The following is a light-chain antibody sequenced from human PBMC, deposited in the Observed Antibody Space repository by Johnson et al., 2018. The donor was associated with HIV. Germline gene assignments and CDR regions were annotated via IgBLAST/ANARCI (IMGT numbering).Light chain of an antibody. CDR1: SSKIGNNY. J-gene: IGLJ1*01. CDR3: GTWDNSLNVYV. Sequence: QLVLTQPPSVSAAPGQKVTISCSGSSSKIGNNYVSWYQQLPGTAPKLLIYENNKRPSGIPDRFSGSKSGTSATLGITGLQTGDEADYFCGTWDNSLNVYVFGTATKVTVL. CDR2: ENN. V-gene: IGLV1-51*02.